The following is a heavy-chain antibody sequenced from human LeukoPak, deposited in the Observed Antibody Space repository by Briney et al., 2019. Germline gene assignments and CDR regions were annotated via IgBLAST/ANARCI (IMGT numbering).Heavy chain of an antibody. V-gene: IGHV4-59*08. D-gene: IGHD6-13*01. CDR2: IYYSGST. J-gene: IGHJ4*02. Sequence: TSETLSLTCTVSGGSISSYYWSWIRQPSGKGLEWIGYIYYSGSTNYNPSLKSRVTISVDTSKNQFSLKLSSVTAADTAVYYCARRRIAGVVDYWGREPWSPSPQ. CDR3: ARRRIAGVVDY. CDR1: GGSISSYY.